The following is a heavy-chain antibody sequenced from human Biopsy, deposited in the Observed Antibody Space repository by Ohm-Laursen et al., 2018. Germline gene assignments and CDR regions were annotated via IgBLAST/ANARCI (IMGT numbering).Heavy chain of an antibody. CDR3: AALVPT. V-gene: IGHV3-15*01. D-gene: IGHD6-25*01. Sequence: GPTFTDAWMSWVRQAPGKGLEWVGRIKGESDGGTTDYAAPVKGRFTISRDDSKNTLYLQMNNLKTEDTALYYCAALVPTWGQGTMVTVSS. CDR1: GPTFTDAW. CDR2: IKGESDGGTT. J-gene: IGHJ3*01.